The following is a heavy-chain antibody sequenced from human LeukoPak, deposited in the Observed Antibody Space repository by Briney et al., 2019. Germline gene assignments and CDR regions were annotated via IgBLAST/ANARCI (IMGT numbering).Heavy chain of an antibody. V-gene: IGHV3-23*01. Sequence: GGSLRLSCAASGLIFSRYAMSWVRQAPGKGLEWVSGISGSGTYTYDADSVKGRFSISRDNSKNTLYLQMNDLRAEDTALYYCAKDWDSGSYFADYWGQGTLVAVSS. D-gene: IGHD1-26*01. CDR3: AKDWDSGSYFADY. CDR1: GLIFSRYA. J-gene: IGHJ4*02. CDR2: ISGSGTYT.